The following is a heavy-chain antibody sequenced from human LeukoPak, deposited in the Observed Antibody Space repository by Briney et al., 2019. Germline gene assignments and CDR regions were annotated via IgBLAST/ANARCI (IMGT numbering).Heavy chain of an antibody. V-gene: IGHV3-23*01. CDR2: ISGSGGST. CDR3: AKDGLYSGWDY. CDR1: GFTFSSYA. D-gene: IGHD6-19*01. Sequence: GGSLRLSCAASGFTFSSYAMNWVRQAPGKGLEWVSDISGSGGSTYYADSVKGRFTISRDNSKNTLYLQMNSLRAEDTAVYYCAKDGLYSGWDYWGQGTLVTVSS. J-gene: IGHJ4*02.